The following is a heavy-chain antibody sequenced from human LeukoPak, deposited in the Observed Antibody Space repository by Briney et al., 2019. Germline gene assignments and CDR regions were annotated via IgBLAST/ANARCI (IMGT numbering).Heavy chain of an antibody. Sequence: AGGSLRLSCATSGFSFSTYVMSWVRQAPGKGLEWVSSVGGDGRFTYHADSVKGRFTISRDNSKNTIFLQMNSLRAEDTAVYYCAKDIPGHYDSSGYCYDYWGQGTLVTASS. CDR1: GFSFSTYV. V-gene: IGHV3-23*01. CDR3: AKDIPGHYDSSGYCYDY. D-gene: IGHD3-22*01. J-gene: IGHJ4*02. CDR2: VGGDGRFT.